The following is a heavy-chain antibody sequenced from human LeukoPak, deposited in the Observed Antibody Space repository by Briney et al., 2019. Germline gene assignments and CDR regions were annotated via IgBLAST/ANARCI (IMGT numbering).Heavy chain of an antibody. D-gene: IGHD2-2*01. CDR1: GFTFSSYA. V-gene: IGHV3-23*01. CDR3: AKNWASSTSCYYY. J-gene: IGHJ4*02. CDR2: ISGSGGST. Sequence: PGGSLRLSCAASGFTFSSYAMSWVRQAPGKGLEWVPAISGSGGSTYYADSVKGRFTISRDNSKNTLYLQMNSLRAEDTAVYYCAKNWASSTSCYYYWGQGTLVTVSS.